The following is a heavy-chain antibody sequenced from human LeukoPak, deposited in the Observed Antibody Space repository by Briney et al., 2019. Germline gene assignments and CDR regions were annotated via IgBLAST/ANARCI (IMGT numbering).Heavy chain of an antibody. CDR1: GITVTSNY. CDR2: ISGSGGST. J-gene: IGHJ4*02. CDR3: AKDHYGDYVGDDY. V-gene: IGHV3-23*01. Sequence: GGSLRLSCTASGITVTSNYMSWVRQAPGKGLEWVSAISGSGGSTYYADSVKGRFTISRDNSKNTLYLQMNSLRAEDTAVYYCAKDHYGDYVGDDYWGQGTLVTVSS. D-gene: IGHD4-17*01.